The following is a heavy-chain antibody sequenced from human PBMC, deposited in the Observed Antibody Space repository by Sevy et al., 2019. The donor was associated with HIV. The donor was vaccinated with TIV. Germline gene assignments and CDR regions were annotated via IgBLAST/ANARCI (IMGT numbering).Heavy chain of an antibody. CDR3: ARGRGSSWYEDY. D-gene: IGHD6-13*01. CDR1: GFTVSSNY. Sequence: GGSLRLSCAASGFTVSSNYMSWVRQAPGKGLEWVSVIYSGGSTYYADSVKGRFTIFRDNSKNTLYLQMNSLRAEDTAVYDCARGRGSSWYEDYWGQGTLVTVSS. J-gene: IGHJ4*02. V-gene: IGHV3-53*01. CDR2: IYSGGST.